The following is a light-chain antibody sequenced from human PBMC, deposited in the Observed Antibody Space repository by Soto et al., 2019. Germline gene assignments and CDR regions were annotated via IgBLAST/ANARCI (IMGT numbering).Light chain of an antibody. CDR1: QSVSSY. CDR3: QQRSNWPMYT. Sequence: EIVLTQSPATLSLSPGERATLSCRASQSVSSYLAWYQQKPGQAPRLLIYDASNWATGIPARFSGSGSGTDFTLTISSLEPEDVAVYYCQQRSNWPMYTFGQGTKLEIK. CDR2: DAS. V-gene: IGKV3-11*01. J-gene: IGKJ2*01.